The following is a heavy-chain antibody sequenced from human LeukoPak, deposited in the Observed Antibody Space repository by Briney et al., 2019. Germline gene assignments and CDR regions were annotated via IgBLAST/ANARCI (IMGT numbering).Heavy chain of an antibody. V-gene: IGHV3-30*04. CDR2: ISYDGSNK. J-gene: IGHJ4*02. CDR1: GFTFSSYA. CDR3: ARDHRLGYFDY. Sequence: PGGSLRLSCAASGFTFSSYAMHWVRQAPGKGLEWVAVISYDGSNKYYADSVKGRFTISRDNSKNTLYLQMNSLRAEDTAVYYCARDHRLGYFDYWGQGTLVTVSS.